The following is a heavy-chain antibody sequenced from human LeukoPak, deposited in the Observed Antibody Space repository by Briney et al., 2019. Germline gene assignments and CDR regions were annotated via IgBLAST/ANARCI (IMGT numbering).Heavy chain of an antibody. Sequence: ASETLSLTCTVSGGSISSYYWSWVRQPPGKGLEWIGEINHSGSTNYNPSLKSRVTISVDTSKNQFSLRLSSVTAADTAVYYCARGRRAVAGAKRNWFDPWGQGTLVTVSS. CDR3: ARGRRAVAGAKRNWFDP. CDR2: INHSGST. J-gene: IGHJ5*02. D-gene: IGHD6-19*01. V-gene: IGHV4-34*01. CDR1: GGSISSYY.